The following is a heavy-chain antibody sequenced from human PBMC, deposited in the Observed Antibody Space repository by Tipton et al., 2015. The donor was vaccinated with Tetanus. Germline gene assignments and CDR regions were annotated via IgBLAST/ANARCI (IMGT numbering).Heavy chain of an antibody. D-gene: IGHD1-26*01. CDR3: AKSVGSTGLYGMDV. V-gene: IGHV3-21*04. J-gene: IGHJ6*02. Sequence: SLRLSCAASGFSFSVYSINWVRQAPGKGLEWVSSISGTGKYIYYADSVKGRFTISRDNAKNSLSLEMNSLRADDTAVYYCAKSVGSTGLYGMDVWGQGTTVTVSS. CDR2: ISGTGKYI. CDR1: GFSFSVYS.